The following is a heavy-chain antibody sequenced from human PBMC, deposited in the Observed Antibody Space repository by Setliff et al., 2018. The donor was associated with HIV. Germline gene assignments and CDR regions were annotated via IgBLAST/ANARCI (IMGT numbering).Heavy chain of an antibody. V-gene: IGHV1-69*04. J-gene: IGHJ6*03. Sequence: SVKVSCKASGGTFSSYAISWVRQAPGQGLEWMGRIIPILGTANYAQKFQGRVTITADKSTSTAYMELSSLRSEDTAVYYCARDGMGATTLNYYYYMDVWGKGTTVTVSS. CDR3: ARDGMGATTLNYYYYMDV. CDR1: GGTFSSYA. CDR2: IIPILGTA. D-gene: IGHD1-26*01.